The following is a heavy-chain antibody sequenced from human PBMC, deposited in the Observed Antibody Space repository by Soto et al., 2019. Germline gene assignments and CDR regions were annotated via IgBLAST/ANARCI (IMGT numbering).Heavy chain of an antibody. CDR2: IGIGSSTT. CDR1: GFTFRNYG. J-gene: IGHJ3*01. Sequence: PGGSLRLSCAASGFTFRNYGMNWVRQAPGKGLEWVSYIGIGSSTTYYADSVKGRFTISRDNAKNSLYLQMNSLRAEDTAVYYCARDQLYYNDISGRPLNAFDVWGQGKMVTVSS. D-gene: IGHD3-22*01. V-gene: IGHV3-48*01. CDR3: ARDQLYYNDISGRPLNAFDV.